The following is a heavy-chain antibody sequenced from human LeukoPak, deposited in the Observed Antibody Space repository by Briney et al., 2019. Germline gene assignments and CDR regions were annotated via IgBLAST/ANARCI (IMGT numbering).Heavy chain of an antibody. D-gene: IGHD2-2*01. CDR3: ARGSRWVVPAAIDY. V-gene: IGHV4-31*03. J-gene: IGHJ4*02. CDR2: IYYSGST. Sequence: SETLSLTCTVSGGSISSGGYYWSWIRQHPGKGLEWIGYIYYSGSTYYNPSLKSRVTISVDTSKNQFSLKLSSVTAAGTAVYYCARGSRWVVPAAIDYWGQGTLVTVSS. CDR1: GGSISSGGYY.